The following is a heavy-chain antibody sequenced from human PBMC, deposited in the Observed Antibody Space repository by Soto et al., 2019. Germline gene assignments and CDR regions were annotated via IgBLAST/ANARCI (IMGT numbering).Heavy chain of an antibody. CDR3: ASGTGTTLTPYYFDY. Sequence: PSETLSLTCAVYGGSFSGYYWSWIRQPPGKGLEWIGEINHSGSTNYNPSLKSRVTISVDTSKNQFSLKLSSVTAADTAVYYCASGTGTTLTPYYFDYWGQGTLVTVSS. D-gene: IGHD1-7*01. CDR2: INHSGST. J-gene: IGHJ4*02. CDR1: GGSFSGYY. V-gene: IGHV4-34*01.